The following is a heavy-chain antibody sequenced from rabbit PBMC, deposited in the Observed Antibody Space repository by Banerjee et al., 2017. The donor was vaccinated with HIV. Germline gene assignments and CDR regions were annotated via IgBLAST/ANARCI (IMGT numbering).Heavy chain of an antibody. CDR2: IYTSSGST. CDR1: GIDFSSYYY. Sequence: QQQLEESGGGLVKPGGTLTLTCKASGIDFSSYYYMCWVRQAPGKGLELIACIYTSSGSTWYASWVNGRFTISRSTSLNTVDLKMTSLTAADTATYFCAAGYAGYGYAGLDAFDPWGQGTLVTVS. CDR3: AAGYAGYGYAGLDAFDP. V-gene: IGHV1S43*01. J-gene: IGHJ2*01. D-gene: IGHD6-1*01.